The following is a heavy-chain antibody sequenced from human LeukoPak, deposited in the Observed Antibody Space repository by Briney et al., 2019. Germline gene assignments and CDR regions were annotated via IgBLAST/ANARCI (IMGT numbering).Heavy chain of an antibody. CDR3: AREQTRGGDLDY. V-gene: IGHV3-30*02. CDR2: IRYDGIKK. J-gene: IGHJ4*02. Sequence: GGSLRLSCASSVFIFSSYGMHWVRQAPGKGLEWVAFIRYDGIKKYYADSVKGRFTIYRDNSKNTLYLQMNSLRAEDTAVYYCAREQTRGGDLDYWGQGALVTVSS. D-gene: IGHD1/OR15-1a*01. CDR1: VFIFSSYG.